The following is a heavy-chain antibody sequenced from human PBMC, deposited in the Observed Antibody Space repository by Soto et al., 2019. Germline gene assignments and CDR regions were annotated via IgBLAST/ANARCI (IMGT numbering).Heavy chain of an antibody. D-gene: IGHD3-22*01. CDR2: IKPDSGGT. J-gene: IGHJ6*02. V-gene: IGHV1-2*02. Sequence: ASVKVSCKASGYIFTGFYIHWVRQAPGQGLEWMGGIKPDSGGTDYAEKFQGRVTMTRDTSINTAYMELSRLRHDDTAVYYCARRKGLFDSRDHSWEAHYHYGLDVWGQGTTVTVSS. CDR1: GYIFTGFY. CDR3: ARRKGLFDSRDHSWEAHYHYGLDV.